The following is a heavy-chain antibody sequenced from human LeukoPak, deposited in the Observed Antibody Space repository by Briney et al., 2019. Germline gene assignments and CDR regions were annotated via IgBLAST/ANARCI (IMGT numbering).Heavy chain of an antibody. CDR1: GFTFSSYA. J-gene: IGHJ5*02. Sequence: GGSLRLSCAASGFTFSSYAMSWVRQAPGKGLEWVSAISGSGGSTYYADSVKGRFTISRDNSKNTLYLQMNSLRAEDTAVYYCKVRGVITNAYNWFDPWGQGTLVTVPS. V-gene: IGHV3-23*01. D-gene: IGHD3-10*01. CDR3: KVRGVITNAYNWFDP. CDR2: ISGSGGST.